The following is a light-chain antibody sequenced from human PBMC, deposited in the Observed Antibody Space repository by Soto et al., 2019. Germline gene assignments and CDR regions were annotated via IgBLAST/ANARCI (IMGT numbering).Light chain of an antibody. J-gene: IGLJ2*01. V-gene: IGLV1-40*01. CDR2: GNS. CDR3: HSYDSSLSGSV. CDR1: SSNIGAGYD. Sequence: QSVLTQPPSVSGAPGQRVTISCTGSSSNIGAGYDVHWYQQLPGTAPKLLIYGNSNRPSGVPDRFSGSKSGTSASLAITGLLAEDEADYYCHSYDSSLSGSVFGGGTKLTVL.